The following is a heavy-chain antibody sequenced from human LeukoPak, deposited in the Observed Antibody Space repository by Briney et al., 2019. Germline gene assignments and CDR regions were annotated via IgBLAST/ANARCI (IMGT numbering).Heavy chain of an antibody. J-gene: IGHJ4*02. V-gene: IGHV1-2*02. CDR2: INPNSGGT. Sequence: ASVKVSCKASGYTFTGYYMHWVRQAPGQGREWMGWINPNSGGTNYAQKFQGRVTMTRDTSISTAYMELSRLRSDHTTVYYCARELNRGGIDYWGEGTLVTVSS. D-gene: IGHD1-14*01. CDR1: GYTFTGYY. CDR3: ARELNRGGIDY.